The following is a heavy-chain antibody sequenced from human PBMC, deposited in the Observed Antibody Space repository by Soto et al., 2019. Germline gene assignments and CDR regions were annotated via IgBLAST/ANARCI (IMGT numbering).Heavy chain of an antibody. J-gene: IGHJ4*02. CDR2: LRTSGDGGTT. CDR3: AKKVSSGPGRQYYDY. CDR1: GFTFSSYS. Sequence: EVQLLESGGGLVQPGGSLRLSCAASGFTFSSYSMSWVRQAPGKGLEWVSGLRTSGDGGTTYYADSVKGRFTISRDNSKNMLFRQMNSLRAEDTAIYYCAKKVSSGPGRQYYDYWGQGTLVTVSS. V-gene: IGHV3-23*01. D-gene: IGHD3-10*01.